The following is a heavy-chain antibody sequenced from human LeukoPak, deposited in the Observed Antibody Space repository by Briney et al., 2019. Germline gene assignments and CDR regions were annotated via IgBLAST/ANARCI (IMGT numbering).Heavy chain of an antibody. CDR2: IYYSGST. V-gene: IGHV4-39*01. CDR1: GGSISSSSYY. Sequence: SETLSLTCTVSGGSISSSSYYWGWIRRPPGKGLEWIGSIYYSGSTYYNPSLKSRVTISVDTSKNQFSLKLSSVTAADTAVYYCARRGPHSGSSRIDYWGQGTLVTVSS. CDR3: ARRGPHSGSSRIDY. D-gene: IGHD1-26*01. J-gene: IGHJ4*02.